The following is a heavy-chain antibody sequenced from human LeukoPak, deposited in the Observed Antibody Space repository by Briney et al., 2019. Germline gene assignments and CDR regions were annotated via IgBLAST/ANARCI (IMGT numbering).Heavy chain of an antibody. CDR3: ARVYSSSWYQYYYYGMDV. Sequence: SVKVSCKASGGTFSSYAISWVRQAPGQGLEWMGGIIPIFGTANYAQKFQGRVTITADKSTSTAYMELSSLRSEDTAVYYCARVYSSSWYQYYYYGMDVWGKGTTVTVSS. CDR2: IIPIFGTA. CDR1: GGTFSSYA. J-gene: IGHJ6*04. D-gene: IGHD6-13*01. V-gene: IGHV1-69*06.